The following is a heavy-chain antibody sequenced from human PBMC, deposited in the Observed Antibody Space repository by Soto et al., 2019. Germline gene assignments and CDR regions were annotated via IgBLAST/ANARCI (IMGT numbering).Heavy chain of an antibody. CDR2: IGGGGGRI. D-gene: IGHD6-19*01. J-gene: IGHJ4*02. CDR3: AKTAEAVAGSVYGY. Sequence: PGGSLRLSCAASGFTFTDYAMGWVRQAPGKGLEWVSAIGGGGGRICYADSVKGRFTISRDNSKNTLYLQMNSLRTEDTAVFYCAKTAEAVAGSVYGYWGQGTLVTVSS. V-gene: IGHV3-23*01. CDR1: GFTFTDYA.